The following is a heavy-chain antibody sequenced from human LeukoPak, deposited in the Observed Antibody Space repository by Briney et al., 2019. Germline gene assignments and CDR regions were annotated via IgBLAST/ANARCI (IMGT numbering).Heavy chain of an antibody. Sequence: ASVKVSCKASAYTFSNYGINWVRQATGQGLEWMGWMNPNSGNTGYAQKFQGRVTMTRNTSISTAYMELSSLRSEDTAVYYCARVGVEYCSGGSCPTFDYWGQGTLVTVSS. J-gene: IGHJ4*02. D-gene: IGHD2-15*01. CDR3: ARVGVEYCSGGSCPTFDY. V-gene: IGHV1-8*02. CDR1: AYTFSNYG. CDR2: MNPNSGNT.